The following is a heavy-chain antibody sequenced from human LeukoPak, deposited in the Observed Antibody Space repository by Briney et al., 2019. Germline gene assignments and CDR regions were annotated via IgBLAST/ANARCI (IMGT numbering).Heavy chain of an antibody. CDR1: GFTFDDYA. V-gene: IGHV3-9*01. J-gene: IGHJ4*02. D-gene: IGHD3-10*01. CDR2: ISWNSGSI. CDR3: AKDIGPDYYGSGTSFDY. Sequence: GGSLRLSCAASGFTFDDYAMHWVRQAPGKGLEWVSGISWNSGSIGYADSVKGRFTISRDNAKNSLYLQMNSLRAEDTALYYCAKDIGPDYYGSGTSFDYWGQGTLVTVSS.